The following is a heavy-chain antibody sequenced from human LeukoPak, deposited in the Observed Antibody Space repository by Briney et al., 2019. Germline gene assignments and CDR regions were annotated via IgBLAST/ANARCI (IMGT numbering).Heavy chain of an antibody. CDR2: IYYSGST. CDR1: GGSISSSSYY. J-gene: IGHJ4*02. CDR3: ARDVGAIDRVGIDPTGGFDY. Sequence: SETLSLTCTVSGGSISSSSYYWGWIRQPPGKGLEWIGSIYYSGSTYYNPSLKSRVTISVDTSKNQFSLKLSSVTAADTAVYYCARDVGAIDRVGIDPTGGFDYWGQGTLVTVSS. V-gene: IGHV4-39*07. D-gene: IGHD1-26*01.